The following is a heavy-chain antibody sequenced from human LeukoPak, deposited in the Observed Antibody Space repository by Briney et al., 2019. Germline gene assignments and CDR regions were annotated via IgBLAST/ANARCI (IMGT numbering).Heavy chain of an antibody. CDR2: MYTSGST. D-gene: IGHD6-13*01. J-gene: IGHJ5*02. V-gene: IGHV4-4*07. Sequence: PSETLSLTCTVSGGSISSYYWSWIRQPAGKGLEWIGRMYTSGSTNYNPSLKSRVTMSVDTSKNQFSLKLSSVTAADTAVYYCARDRSSRWDPSNWFDPWGQGTLVTVSS. CDR1: GGSISSYY. CDR3: ARDRSSRWDPSNWFDP.